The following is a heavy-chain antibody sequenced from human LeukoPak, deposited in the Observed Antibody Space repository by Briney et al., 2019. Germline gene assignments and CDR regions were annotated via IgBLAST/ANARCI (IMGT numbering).Heavy chain of an antibody. J-gene: IGHJ4*02. CDR3: TRYNNDHFDY. D-gene: IGHD1-14*01. CDR2: IAYDGSRA. Sequence: GGSLRLSCAGSGFTFGGYGMHWFRQTPSKGLEWVAVIAYDGSRAFYADSVKGRFTISRDNSKNTMSVQMDDLRAEDTAVYYCTRYNNDHFDYWGQGTLVTVSS. V-gene: IGHV3-33*01. CDR1: GFTFGGYG.